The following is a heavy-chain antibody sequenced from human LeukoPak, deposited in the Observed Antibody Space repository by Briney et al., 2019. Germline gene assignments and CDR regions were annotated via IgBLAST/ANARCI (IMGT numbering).Heavy chain of an antibody. CDR1: GYSISSGYY. Sequence: KPSETLSLTCAVSGYSISSGYYWGWIRQPPGKGLEWIGSIYYSGSTYYNPSLKSRVTISVDTSKNQFSLKLSSVTAADTAVYYCARHSVAAARLWFGAPVAFDIWGQGTMVTVSS. CDR2: IYYSGST. CDR3: ARHSVAAARLWFGAPVAFDI. J-gene: IGHJ3*02. D-gene: IGHD3-10*01. V-gene: IGHV4-38-2*01.